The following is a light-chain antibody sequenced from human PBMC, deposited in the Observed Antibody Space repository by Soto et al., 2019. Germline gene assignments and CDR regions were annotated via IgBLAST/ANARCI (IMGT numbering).Light chain of an antibody. J-gene: IGLJ1*01. Sequence: QSALTQPASVSGSPGQSITISCTGTSSDIGAYNYVSWYQQHPGKAPQLMISEVSNRPSGVSNRFSGSKSGNTASLTISGLQVEDEADYYCHSYTSSSTHVFGTGTKLTVL. CDR2: EVS. V-gene: IGLV2-14*01. CDR1: SSDIGAYNY. CDR3: HSYTSSSTHV.